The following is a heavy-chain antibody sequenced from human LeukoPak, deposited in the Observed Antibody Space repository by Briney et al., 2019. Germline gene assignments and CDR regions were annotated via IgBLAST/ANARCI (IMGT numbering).Heavy chain of an antibody. CDR2: IQPSDGST. CDR3: ATRSYSSPFHY. D-gene: IGHD6-13*01. CDR1: GYTFTSYY. J-gene: IGHJ4*02. V-gene: IGHV1-46*01. Sequence: ASVKVSCKTSGYTFTSYYIHWVRQAPGQGLEWVGIIQPSDGSTNYAQKFQGRLTMTRDTSTSTVYMELSSLRSEDTAVYYCATRSYSSPFHYWGQGALVTVSP.